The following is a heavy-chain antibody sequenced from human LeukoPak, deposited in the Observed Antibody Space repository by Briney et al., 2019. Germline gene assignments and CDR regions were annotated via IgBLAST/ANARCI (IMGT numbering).Heavy chain of an antibody. Sequence: GGSLRLSCAASGFTFSDYYMSWIRQAPGKGLEWLSYTSSSTSTIYYADSVKGRFTISRDNAKNSLHLQVNSLRAEDTAVYYCATISYGSAYYFDYWGQGTLVTVSS. CDR3: ATISYGSAYYFDY. CDR2: TSSSTSTI. V-gene: IGHV3-11*04. CDR1: GFTFSDYY. J-gene: IGHJ4*02. D-gene: IGHD3-10*01.